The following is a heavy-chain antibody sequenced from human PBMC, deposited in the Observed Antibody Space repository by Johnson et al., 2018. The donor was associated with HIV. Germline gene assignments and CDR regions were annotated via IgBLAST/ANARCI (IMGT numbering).Heavy chain of an antibody. Sequence: QVQLVESGGNVVQPGRSQRLSCAASGFTFSDYSMHWVRQAPGKGLEWVAIISNDGSNTYFADSVKGRFTISRDNFKNTVYLQMYSLRTVDTAVYYCARGYTWNDVSIWGQGTMVTVSS. CDR1: GFTFSDYS. CDR2: ISNDGSNT. CDR3: ARGYTWNDVSI. V-gene: IGHV3-30*01. J-gene: IGHJ3*02. D-gene: IGHD1-1*01.